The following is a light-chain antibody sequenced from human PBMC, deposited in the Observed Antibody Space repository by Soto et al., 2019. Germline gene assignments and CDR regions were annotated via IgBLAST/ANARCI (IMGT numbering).Light chain of an antibody. CDR2: GAS. V-gene: IGKV3-15*01. J-gene: IGKJ1*01. CDR1: QSVSSSY. CDR3: QPYNNWPPWT. Sequence: TQSPCTLALSPVERATLSCRASQSVSSSYLAWYQQRPGQAPTLLIHGASTRAAGIPDRFSGSGSGTEFTLSISSLQSEDGAVYYCQPYNNWPPWTFGQGTQV.